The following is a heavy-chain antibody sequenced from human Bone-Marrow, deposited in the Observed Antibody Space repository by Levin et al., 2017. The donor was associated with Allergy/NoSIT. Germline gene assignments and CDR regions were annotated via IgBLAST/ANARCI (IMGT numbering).Heavy chain of an antibody. D-gene: IGHD4-17*01. V-gene: IGHV4-4*02. J-gene: IGHJ4*02. CDR2: IYHGGRT. CDR1: GGSISSSTW. Sequence: SETLSLTCTVSGGSISSSTWWSWVRQSPGKGLEWIGEIYHGGRTNYNPYLKSRVSMSVDKSKSQFSLKLSSVTAADTAVYYCARDPLDYGTNSGNYWGQGTLVTVSS. CDR3: ARDPLDYGTNSGNY.